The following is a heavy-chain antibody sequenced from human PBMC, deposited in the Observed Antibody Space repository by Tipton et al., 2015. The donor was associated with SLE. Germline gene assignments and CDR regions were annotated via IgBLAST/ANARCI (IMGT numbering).Heavy chain of an antibody. CDR3: ATLSGRDM. D-gene: IGHD6-19*01. J-gene: IGHJ3*01. CDR2: IRNDGNVK. V-gene: IGHV3-30*02. CDR1: GFIFSHYG. Sequence: SLRLSCVASGFIFSHYGMHWVRQAPGKGLEWVAFIRNDGNVKNYADSVRGRFTLSRDNFRKTLVLQMNSLRPEDTAVYYCATLSGRDMWGQGTMVTVPS.